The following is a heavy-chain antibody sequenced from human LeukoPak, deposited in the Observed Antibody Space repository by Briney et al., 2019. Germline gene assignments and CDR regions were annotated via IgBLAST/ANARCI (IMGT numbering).Heavy chain of an antibody. V-gene: IGHV1-69*05. D-gene: IGHD3-22*01. CDR3: ARALVSSGYFSGDYFDY. CDR1: GGTFSSYA. Sequence: SVKVSCKASGGTFSSYAISWVRQAPGQGLEWMGGIIPIFGTANYAQKFQGRVTITTDESTSTAYMELSSLRSEDTAVYYCARALVSSGYFSGDYFDYWGQGTLVTVSS. J-gene: IGHJ4*02. CDR2: IIPIFGTA.